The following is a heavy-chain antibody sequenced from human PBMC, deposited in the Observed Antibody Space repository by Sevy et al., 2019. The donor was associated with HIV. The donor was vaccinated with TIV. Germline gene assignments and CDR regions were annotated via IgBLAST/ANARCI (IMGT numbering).Heavy chain of an antibody. CDR1: GGSFSGYY. D-gene: IGHD6-19*01. Sequence: KASETLSLTCAVYGGSFSGYYWSWIRQPPGKGLEWIGEINHSGSTNYNPSLKSRVTISVDTSKNQFSLKLSSVTAADTAVYYCASLKQWLRNWFDPWGQGTLVTVSS. V-gene: IGHV4-34*01. J-gene: IGHJ5*02. CDR3: ASLKQWLRNWFDP. CDR2: INHSGST.